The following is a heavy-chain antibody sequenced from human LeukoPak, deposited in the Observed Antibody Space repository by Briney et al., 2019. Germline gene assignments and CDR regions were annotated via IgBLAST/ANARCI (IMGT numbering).Heavy chain of an antibody. CDR3: AKTSVSGPTWPDATRSFDL. CDR2: NYHTGSS. V-gene: IGHV4-38-2*02. Sequence: SETLSLTCTVSGYSISSGYYWGFIRPPPGKGLEWIGSNYHTGSSYYNPSLNSRVTIAVHTSKNHFSLRLTSVTAADTAVYYCAKTSVSGPTWPDATRSFDLWGRGTLVTVSS. CDR1: GYSISSGYY. D-gene: IGHD6-25*01. J-gene: IGHJ2*01.